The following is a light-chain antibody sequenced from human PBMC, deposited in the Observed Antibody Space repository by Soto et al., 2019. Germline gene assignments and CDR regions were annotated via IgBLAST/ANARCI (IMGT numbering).Light chain of an antibody. Sequence: EIVLTQSPGTLSLSPGERATLSCRASQSVSSNYLAWYQQKPGQAHRLLIYGASSRATGIPDRFSGRGSGTDFTLTIRRLEPEDFAVYYCQQYGSSYPWTFGQGTKVDIK. CDR2: GAS. J-gene: IGKJ1*01. V-gene: IGKV3-20*01. CDR3: QQYGSSYPWT. CDR1: QSVSSNY.